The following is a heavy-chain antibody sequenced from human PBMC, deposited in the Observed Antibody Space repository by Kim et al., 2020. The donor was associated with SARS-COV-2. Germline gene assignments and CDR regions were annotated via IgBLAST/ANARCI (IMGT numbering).Heavy chain of an antibody. CDR1: GDSISSYY. Sequence: SETLSLTCTVSGDSISSYYWSWIRQPAGKGLEWIGRIYTTGSTNHNPPLKSRVTMSVDTSKNQLSLKLSSVTAADSAVYYFAREKRYCTAACCYFFDSWG. J-gene: IGHJ4*01. D-gene: IGHD2-8*02. V-gene: IGHV4-4*07. CDR3: AREKRYCTAACCYFFDS. CDR2: IYTTGST.